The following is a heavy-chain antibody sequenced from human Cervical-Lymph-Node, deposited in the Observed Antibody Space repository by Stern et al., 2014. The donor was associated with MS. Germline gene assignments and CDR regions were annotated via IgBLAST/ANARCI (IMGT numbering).Heavy chain of an antibody. CDR1: EFTLRTYS. D-gene: IGHD1-1*01. V-gene: IGHV3-48*02. CDR2: ISRDGSVR. Sequence: EVHLVESGGGLIQRGGSLRLSCVASEFTLRTYSMYWVRQAPGKGLEWISHISRDGSVRHYADSVKGRFIVSRDNSLNSLYLQMNSLNDDDTGIYYCARDATGDLWGRGTVVTVSS. J-gene: IGHJ2*01. CDR3: ARDATGDL.